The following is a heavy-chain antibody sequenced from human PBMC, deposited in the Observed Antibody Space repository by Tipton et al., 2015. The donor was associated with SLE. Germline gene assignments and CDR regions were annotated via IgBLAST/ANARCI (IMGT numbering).Heavy chain of an antibody. V-gene: IGHV3-30-3*01. D-gene: IGHD2-15*01. Sequence: SLRLSCAASGFTFSSYAMHWVRQAPGKGLEWVAVISYDGSNKYYADSVKGRFTISRDNSKNTLYLQMNSLRAEDTAVYYCASQGRGSRFDYWGQGTLVTVSS. CDR3: ASQGRGSRFDY. CDR1: GFTFSSYA. J-gene: IGHJ4*02. CDR2: ISYDGSNK.